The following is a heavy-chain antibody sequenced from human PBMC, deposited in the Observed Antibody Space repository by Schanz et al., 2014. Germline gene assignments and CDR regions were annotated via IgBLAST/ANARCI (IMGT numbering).Heavy chain of an antibody. CDR1: GFTFSSYA. V-gene: IGHV3-23*01. J-gene: IGHJ4*02. CDR3: AKDPRGDKNDRAYYFDY. Sequence: EVHLLDSGGALVQPGGSLRLSCAASGFTFSSYAMSWVRQAPGKGLEWVSSISSGGNPYYANSVKGRFGISRDNSENTLYLQMSSLRVEDTAVYYCAKDPRGDKNDRAYYFDYWGQGTLVSVSS. CDR2: ISSGGNP. D-gene: IGHD3-10*01.